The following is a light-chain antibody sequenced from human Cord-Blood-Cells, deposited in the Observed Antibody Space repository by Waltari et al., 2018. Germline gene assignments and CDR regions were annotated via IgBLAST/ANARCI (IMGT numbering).Light chain of an antibody. V-gene: IGKV1-5*03. CDR1: QSISSW. CDR3: QQYNSYPYT. J-gene: IGKJ2*01. Sequence: DIQMTQSPSTLPASVGDRVTITCRASQSISSWLAWYQQKPWKAPKLLIYKASSLESGVPSRFSGSGSGTEFTLTISSLQPDDFATYYCQQYNSYPYTFGQGTKLEIK. CDR2: KAS.